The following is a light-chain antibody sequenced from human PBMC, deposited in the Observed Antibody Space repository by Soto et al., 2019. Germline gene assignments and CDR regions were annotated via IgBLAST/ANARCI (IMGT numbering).Light chain of an antibody. CDR3: QQYGSSQGLT. J-gene: IGKJ4*01. CDR2: GAS. Sequence: EIVLTQSPGTLSLSVGERATLSCRASQSVSSSYLAWYQQKPGQAPRLLIYGASSRATGIPDRFSGSGSGTDFTLTISRLEPEDFAVYYCQQYGSSQGLTFGGGTKVEIK. CDR1: QSVSSSY. V-gene: IGKV3-20*01.